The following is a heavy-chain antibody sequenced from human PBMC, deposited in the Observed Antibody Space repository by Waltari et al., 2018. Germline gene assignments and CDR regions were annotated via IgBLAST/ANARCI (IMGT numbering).Heavy chain of an antibody. V-gene: IGHV3-23*01. D-gene: IGHD6-13*01. Sequence: EVQMWESGGGLVQPGGFLLLSCEASGVTFSTYAISWVGQAPGKGLEWVSAMSGSGSSTYYADSVKGRFTISRDNSKNTLYLQMNSLRAEDTAVYYCAKPMGSSSWYYYYGMDVWGQGTTVTVSS. CDR2: MSGSGSST. J-gene: IGHJ6*02. CDR3: AKPMGSSSWYYYYGMDV. CDR1: GVTFSTYA.